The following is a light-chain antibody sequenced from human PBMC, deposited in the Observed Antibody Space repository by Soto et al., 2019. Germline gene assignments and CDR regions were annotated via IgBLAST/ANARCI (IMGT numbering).Light chain of an antibody. CDR1: QSVGSY. CDR2: DAS. CDR3: QQRSDWTRT. Sequence: EIVLTQPPATLSLSPGERATLSCRASQSVGSYLTWYQQKPGQAPRLLIYDASNRAAGVPARFSCSGSGTDFTLTISSLEPEDFPVYYCQQRSDWTRTFGQGTKV. V-gene: IGKV3-11*01. J-gene: IGKJ1*01.